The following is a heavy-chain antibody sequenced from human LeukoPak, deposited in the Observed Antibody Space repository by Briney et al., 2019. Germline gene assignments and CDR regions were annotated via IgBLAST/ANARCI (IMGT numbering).Heavy chain of an antibody. CDR3: AKALAPMTTVTSDFDY. D-gene: IGHD4-17*01. V-gene: IGHV3-21*01. J-gene: IGHJ4*02. CDR1: GFTFSNYA. CDR2: ISSSSTYI. Sequence: GGSLRLSCAASGFTFSNYAMNWVRQAPGKGLEWVSCISSSSTYIHYADSVKGRFTISRDNAKNSLYLQMNSLRVEDTAVYYCAKALAPMTTVTSDFDYWGQGTLVSVSS.